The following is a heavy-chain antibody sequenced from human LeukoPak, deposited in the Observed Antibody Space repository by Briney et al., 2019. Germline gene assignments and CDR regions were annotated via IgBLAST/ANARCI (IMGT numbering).Heavy chain of an antibody. CDR3: ARAIIAAAGHFDY. J-gene: IGHJ4*02. V-gene: IGHV3-48*01. CDR1: GFTFSSYS. D-gene: IGHD6-13*01. CDR2: ISSSSSTI. Sequence: GGSLRLSCAASGFTFSSYSMNWVRQAPGKGLEWVSYISSSSSTIYYADSVKGRFTISRDNAKNSLYLQMNSLRAEDTAVYYCARAIIAAAGHFDYWGQGTLVTVSS.